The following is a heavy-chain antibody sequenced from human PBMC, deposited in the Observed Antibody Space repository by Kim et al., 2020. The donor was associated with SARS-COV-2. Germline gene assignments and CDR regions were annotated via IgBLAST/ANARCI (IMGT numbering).Heavy chain of an antibody. V-gene: IGHV3-9*01. Sequence: GGSLRLSCAASGFTFDDYAMHWVRQAPGKGLEWVSGISWNSGSIGYADSVKGRFTISRDNAKNSLYLQMNSLRAEDTALYYCAKDLSGSYSDYWGQGTLV. D-gene: IGHD3-10*01. CDR2: ISWNSGSI. J-gene: IGHJ4*02. CDR1: GFTFDDYA. CDR3: AKDLSGSYSDY.